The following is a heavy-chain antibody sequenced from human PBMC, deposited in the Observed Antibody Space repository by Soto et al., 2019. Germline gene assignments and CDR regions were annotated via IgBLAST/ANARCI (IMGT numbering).Heavy chain of an antibody. CDR3: ARDRYSGYNSQFDY. D-gene: IGHD5-12*01. CDR2: INPNTRGT. V-gene: IGHV1-2*02. Sequence: GGSVKVSFKASGYIFTGYYIHWVRQAPGQGLEWMGWINPNTRGTHSSQRFQGRVTMTRDTSISTAYMELSGLRSDDSAVYYCARDRYSGYNSQFDYWGQGTMVTVSS. CDR1: GYIFTGYY. J-gene: IGHJ4*02.